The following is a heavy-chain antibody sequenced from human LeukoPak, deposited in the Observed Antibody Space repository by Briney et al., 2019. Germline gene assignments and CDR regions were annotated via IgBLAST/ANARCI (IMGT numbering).Heavy chain of an antibody. CDR2: IYYSGST. V-gene: IGHV4-39*07. D-gene: IGHD2-2*02. Sequence: SETLSLTCTVSGGSISSSSYYWGWIRQPPGKGLEWIGSIYYSGSTYYNPSLKSRVTISVDTSKNQFSLKLSSVTAADTAVYYCARPYCSSTSCYTQRDYYFDYWGQGTLVTVSS. J-gene: IGHJ4*02. CDR3: ARPYCSSTSCYTQRDYYFDY. CDR1: GGSISSSSYY.